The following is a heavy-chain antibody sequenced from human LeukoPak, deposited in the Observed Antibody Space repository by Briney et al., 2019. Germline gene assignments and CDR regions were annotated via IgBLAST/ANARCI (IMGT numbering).Heavy chain of an antibody. CDR3: ARGGTFRRTYYMDV. D-gene: IGHD1-7*01. J-gene: IGHJ6*03. Sequence: SSETLCLTCIASGVPISTHSLSWGRQPPGKGLEWIGYNDDSGSTNYNPSPKSRVTISVDTSKNQFSLKLNSVTAADTAVYYCARGGTFRRTYYMDVWGKGTTVTVSS. CDR2: NDDSGST. CDR1: GVPISTHS. V-gene: IGHV4-59*11.